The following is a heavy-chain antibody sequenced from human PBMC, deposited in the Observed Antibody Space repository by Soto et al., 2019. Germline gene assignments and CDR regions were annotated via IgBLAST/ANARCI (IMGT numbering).Heavy chain of an antibody. CDR3: ARFVRGIAARPLSRFDP. D-gene: IGHD6-6*01. J-gene: IGHJ5*02. Sequence: SETLSLTCTVSGGSISSYHWSWIRQPPGKGLEWIGYIYYSGSTNYNPSLKSRVTISVDTSKNQISLKLSSVTAADTAVYYCARFVRGIAARPLSRFDPWGQGTLVTVSS. CDR1: GGSISSYH. V-gene: IGHV4-59*01. CDR2: IYYSGST.